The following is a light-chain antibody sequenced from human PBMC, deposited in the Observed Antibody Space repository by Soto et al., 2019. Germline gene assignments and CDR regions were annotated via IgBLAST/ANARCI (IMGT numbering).Light chain of an antibody. J-gene: IGKJ3*01. V-gene: IGKV1-9*01. CDR3: QQLNSYPRGFT. Sequence: DIQLTQSPSFLSASVGDRVTITCRASQGISSYLAWYQQKPGKAPKLLIYAASTLQSGVPSRFSGSGSGTEFPLTISSLQAEDFATYYCQQLNSYPRGFTFGPGTKVDIK. CDR1: QGISSY. CDR2: AAS.